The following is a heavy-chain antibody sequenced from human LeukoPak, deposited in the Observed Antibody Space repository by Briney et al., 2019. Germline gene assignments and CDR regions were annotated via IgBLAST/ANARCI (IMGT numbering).Heavy chain of an antibody. CDR1: GFTFSSYS. V-gene: IGHV3-21*01. D-gene: IGHD3-3*01. CDR2: ISSSSSYI. J-gene: IGHJ4*02. Sequence: GGSLRLSCAASGFTFSSYSMNWVRQAPGKGLEWVSSISSSSSYIYYADSVKGRFTISRDNAKNSLYLQMNSLRAEDTAVYYCARLITIFGVVLFDYWGQGTLVTVSS. CDR3: ARLITIFGVVLFDY.